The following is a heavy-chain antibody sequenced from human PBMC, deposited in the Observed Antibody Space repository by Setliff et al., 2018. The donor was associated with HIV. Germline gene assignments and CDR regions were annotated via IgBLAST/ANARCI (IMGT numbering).Heavy chain of an antibody. D-gene: IGHD1-20*01. J-gene: IGHJ4*02. CDR3: ASAVGGNWKYYFDY. Sequence: GGSLRLSCAASGFTFSSYAMSGVRQAPGKGLEWVSYISGSTRNKYYADSVKGRFTISRDNAKNSLYLQINSLRAEDTAVYYCASAVGGNWKYYFDYWGQGTLVTVSS. CDR2: ISGSTRNK. CDR1: GFTFSSYA. V-gene: IGHV3-48*04.